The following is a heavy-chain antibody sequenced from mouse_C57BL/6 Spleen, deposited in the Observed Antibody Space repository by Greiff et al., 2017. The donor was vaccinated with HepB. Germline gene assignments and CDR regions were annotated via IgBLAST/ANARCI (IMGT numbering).Heavy chain of an antibody. CDR2: IYPGDGDT. Sequence: QVQLQQSGPELVKPGASVKISCKASGYAFSSSWMNWVKQRPGKGLEWIGRIYPGDGDTNYNGKFKGKATLTADKSSSTASMQLISLKSEDLAVYFCARSRGYDGVWFAYWGQGTLVTVSA. CDR3: ARSRGYDGVWFAY. D-gene: IGHD2-2*01. J-gene: IGHJ3*01. CDR1: GYAFSSSW. V-gene: IGHV1-82*01.